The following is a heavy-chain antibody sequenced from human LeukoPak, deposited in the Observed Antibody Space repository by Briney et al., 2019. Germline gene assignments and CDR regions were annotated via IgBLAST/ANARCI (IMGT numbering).Heavy chain of an antibody. V-gene: IGHV3-21*01. CDR1: GFTSSSYS. Sequence: PGGSLRLSCAASGFTSSSYSMNWVRQAPGKGLEWVSSISSSSSYIYYADSVKGRFTISRDNAKNSLYLQMNSLRAEDTAVYYCAAAVDYYDSAGFDYWGQGTLVTVSS. J-gene: IGHJ4*02. D-gene: IGHD3-22*01. CDR3: AAAVDYYDSAGFDY. CDR2: ISSSSSYI.